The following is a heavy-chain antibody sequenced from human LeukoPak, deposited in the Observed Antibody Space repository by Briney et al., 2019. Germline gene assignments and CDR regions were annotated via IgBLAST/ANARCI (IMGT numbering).Heavy chain of an antibody. CDR2: IYYSGSS. J-gene: IGHJ4*02. V-gene: IGHV4-39*01. Sequence: SETLSLTCTVSGGSISSSSYYWAWIRQPPGKGLEWIGNIYYSGSSYYNPSLKSRVTISVDTSKNQFSLRLSSVTAADPAVYYCVRRTSASSKIDYWGQGTLVTVSS. CDR1: GGSISSSSYY. D-gene: IGHD3-10*01. CDR3: VRRTSASSKIDY.